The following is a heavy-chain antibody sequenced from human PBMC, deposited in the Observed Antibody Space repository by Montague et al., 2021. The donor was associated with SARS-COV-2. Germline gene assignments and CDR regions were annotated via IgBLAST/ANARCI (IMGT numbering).Heavy chain of an antibody. D-gene: IGHD2-2*01. V-gene: IGHV4-34*01. J-gene: IGHJ6*02. CDR2: INHSGST. Sequence: ETLSLTCAVYGGSFSGYYWSWIRQPPGKGLEWLGEINHSGSTNYNPSLKSRVTISVDTSKNQFSLKLSSVTAVDTAVYYCTREGYQVLWSDYYYYGMDVWGQGTTVAVSS. CDR3: TREGYQVLWSDYYYYGMDV. CDR1: GGSFSGYY.